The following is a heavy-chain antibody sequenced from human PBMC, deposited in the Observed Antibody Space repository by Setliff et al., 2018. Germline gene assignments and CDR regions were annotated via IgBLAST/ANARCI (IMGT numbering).Heavy chain of an antibody. Sequence: SETLSLTCTVPGGSISSSCYYWGWIRQSPGKGLEWIGSVYYSGSTYYNPSLKSRLTISLDTSKNQFSLKLISVTAADTAVYFCARDPAAGLDYWGQGTLVTVLL. V-gene: IGHV4-39*07. CDR2: VYYSGST. CDR3: ARDPAAGLDY. D-gene: IGHD6-13*01. CDR1: GGSISSSCYY. J-gene: IGHJ4*02.